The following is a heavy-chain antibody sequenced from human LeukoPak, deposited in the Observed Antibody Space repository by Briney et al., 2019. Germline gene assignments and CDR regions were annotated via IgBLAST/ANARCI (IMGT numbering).Heavy chain of an antibody. CDR2: IIPIFGTA. CDR3: ARGNKDYGAFDI. J-gene: IGHJ3*02. V-gene: IGHV1-69*13. CDR1: GGTFSSYA. D-gene: IGHD4/OR15-4a*01. Sequence: ASVKVSCKASGGTFSSYAISWVRQAPGQGLEWMGGIIPIFGTANYAQKFQGRVTITADESTSTAYMELSSLRSEDTAVYYCARGNKDYGAFDIWGQGTMVTVSS.